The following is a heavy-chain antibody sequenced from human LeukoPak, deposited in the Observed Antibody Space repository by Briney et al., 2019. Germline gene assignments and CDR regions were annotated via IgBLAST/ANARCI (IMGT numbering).Heavy chain of an antibody. CDR2: INAGNGNT. Sequence: ASVKVSCKASGYTFTSYGISWVRQAPGQGLEWMGWINAGNGNTKYSQKFQGRVTITRDTSASTAYMELSSLRSEDTAVYYCARDRGYYYDSSGYSLDAFDIWGQGTMVTVSS. CDR1: GYTFTSYG. V-gene: IGHV1-3*01. CDR3: ARDRGYYYDSSGYSLDAFDI. D-gene: IGHD3-22*01. J-gene: IGHJ3*02.